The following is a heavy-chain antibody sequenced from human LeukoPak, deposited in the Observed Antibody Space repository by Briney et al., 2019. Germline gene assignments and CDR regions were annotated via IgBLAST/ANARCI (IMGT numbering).Heavy chain of an antibody. CDR3: ARLPVTMVRGIDYYYYMDV. D-gene: IGHD3-10*01. CDR2: ISGYNGNT. CDR1: GYTFTNFG. J-gene: IGHJ6*03. Sequence: ASVKVSCKASGYTFTNFGISWVRQAPGQGLEWMGWISGYNGNTNYAQKLQGRVTMTTDTSTSTAYMDLRSLRSDDTAVYYCARLPVTMVRGIDYYYYMDVWGKGTTVTVSS. V-gene: IGHV1-18*01.